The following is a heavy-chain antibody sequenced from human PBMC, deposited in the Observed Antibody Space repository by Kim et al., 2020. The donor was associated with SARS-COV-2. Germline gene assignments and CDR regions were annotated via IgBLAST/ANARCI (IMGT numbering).Heavy chain of an antibody. Sequence: NSGKGRFTISREKSKNTLYLQMNSMRAEDTAVYYWARGYDILTGYFYFDYWGQGTLVTVSS. J-gene: IGHJ4*02. CDR3: ARGYDILTGYFYFDY. V-gene: IGHV3-30*04. D-gene: IGHD3-9*01.